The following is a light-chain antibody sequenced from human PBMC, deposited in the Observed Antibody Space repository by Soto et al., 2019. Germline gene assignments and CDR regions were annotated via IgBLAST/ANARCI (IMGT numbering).Light chain of an antibody. J-gene: IGLJ3*02. V-gene: IGLV2-8*01. CDR1: SGDVGGYDY. CDR3: NSYAGSNNLGV. CDR2: EVN. Sequence: QSALTQPPSASGSPGQSVTISCTGTSGDVGGYDYVSWYQQHPGKAPKLVIYEVNKRPSGVPDRFSGSKSGNTASLTVSGLQAEDEADYYCNSYAGSNNLGVFGGGTKLTVL.